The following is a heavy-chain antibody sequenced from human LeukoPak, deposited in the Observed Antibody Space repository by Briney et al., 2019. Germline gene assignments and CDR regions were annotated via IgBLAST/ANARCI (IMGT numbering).Heavy chain of an antibody. V-gene: IGHV4-4*07. CDR2: IYTSGST. CDR1: GGSISSYY. J-gene: IGHJ6*02. CDR3: ARDMDGSSWYHYYYYGMDV. D-gene: IGHD6-13*01. Sequence: PSETLSLTCTVSGGSISSYYWSWIRQPAGKGLGWIGRIYTSGSTNYNPSLKSRVTISVDKSKNQFSLELSSVTAADTAVYYCARDMDGSSWYHYYYYGMDVWGQGTTVTVSS.